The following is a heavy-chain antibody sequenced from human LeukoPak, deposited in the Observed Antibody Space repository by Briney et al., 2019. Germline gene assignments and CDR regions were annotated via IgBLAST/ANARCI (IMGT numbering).Heavy chain of an antibody. J-gene: IGHJ6*03. V-gene: IGHV1-2*02. Sequence: GASVKVSCKASGGTFSSYAISWVRQAPGQGLEWMGWINPNSGGTNYAQKFQGGVTMTRDTSISTAYMELSRLRSDDTAVYYCARDQGGTTTGIWFGELVFYMDVWGKGTTVTVSS. CDR3: ARDQGGTTTGIWFGELVFYMDV. D-gene: IGHD3-10*01. CDR2: INPNSGGT. CDR1: GGTFSSYA.